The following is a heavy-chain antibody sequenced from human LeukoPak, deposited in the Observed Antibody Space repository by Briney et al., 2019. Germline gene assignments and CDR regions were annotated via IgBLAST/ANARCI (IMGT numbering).Heavy chain of an antibody. V-gene: IGHV4-59*12. D-gene: IGHD5-24*01. CDR3: ARESLTWLQSRTSWFDP. CDR1: GGSISSYY. Sequence: SETLSLTCTVSGGSISSYYWSWIRQFPGKGLEWIGYIYYSGSTNYNPSLKSRVTISVDSSKNQFSLRLSSVTAADTAVYYCARESLTWLQSRTSWFDPWGQGTLVTVSS. CDR2: IYYSGST. J-gene: IGHJ5*02.